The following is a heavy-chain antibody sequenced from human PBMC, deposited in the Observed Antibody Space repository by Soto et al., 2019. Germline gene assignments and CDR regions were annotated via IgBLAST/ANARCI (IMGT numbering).Heavy chain of an antibody. J-gene: IGHJ3*02. CDR3: AREGRMTTETTDDAFDI. Sequence: PSETLSLTCTVSGGSISSGGYYWSWIRQHPGKGLEWIGYIYYSGSTYYNPSLKSRVTISVDTSKNQFSLKLSSVTAADTAVYYCAREGRMTTETTDDAFDIWGQGTMVTVSS. D-gene: IGHD4-4*01. CDR2: IYYSGST. V-gene: IGHV4-31*03. CDR1: GGSISSGGYY.